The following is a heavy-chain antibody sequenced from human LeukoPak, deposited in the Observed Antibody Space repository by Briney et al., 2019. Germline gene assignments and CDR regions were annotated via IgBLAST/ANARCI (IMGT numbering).Heavy chain of an antibody. CDR2: INHSGST. Sequence: SETLSLTCAVYGGSFSGYYWSWIRQPPGKGLEWIGEINHSGSTNYNPSLKSRVTISVDTSKNQFSLKLSSVTAADTAVYYCARGPAFDTWGQGTMVTVSS. CDR3: ARGPAFDT. J-gene: IGHJ3*02. V-gene: IGHV4-34*01. CDR1: GGSFSGYY.